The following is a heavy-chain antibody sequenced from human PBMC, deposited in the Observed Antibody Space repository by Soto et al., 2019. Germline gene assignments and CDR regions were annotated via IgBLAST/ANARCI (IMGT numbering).Heavy chain of an antibody. Sequence: AASVKVSCKASGGTFSSYAITWVRQAPGQGLEWMGGIIPIFGTANYAQKFQGRVTITADESTSTAYMELRSLRSDDTAVYYCARDLGYSDFDVHYWGQGTLVTVSS. CDR3: ARDLGYSDFDVHY. CDR1: GGTFSSYA. J-gene: IGHJ4*02. V-gene: IGHV1-69*13. D-gene: IGHD4-17*01. CDR2: IIPIFGTA.